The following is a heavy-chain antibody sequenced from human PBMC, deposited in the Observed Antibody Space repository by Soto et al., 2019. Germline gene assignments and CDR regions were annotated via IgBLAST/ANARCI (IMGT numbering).Heavy chain of an antibody. V-gene: IGHV1-18*01. CDR1: GYTFTSYG. Sequence: QVPLVQSGAEVKKPGASVKVSCQASGYTFTSYGISWVRQAPGQGLEWMGWISAYNGNTNYAQKLQGRVTMTTDTSTSTAYMELRSLRSDDTAVYYCARPKFVVVPAATGPGDYYYYMDVWGKGTTVTVSS. CDR3: ARPKFVVVPAATGPGDYYYYMDV. CDR2: ISAYNGNT. D-gene: IGHD2-2*01. J-gene: IGHJ6*03.